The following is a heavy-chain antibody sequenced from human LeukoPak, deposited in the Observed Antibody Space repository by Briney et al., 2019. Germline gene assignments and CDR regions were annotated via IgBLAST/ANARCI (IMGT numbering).Heavy chain of an antibody. CDR2: IYYSGST. CDR1: GGSISSYY. D-gene: IGHD3-10*01. Sequence: SETLSLTCTGSGGSISSYYWSWLRQPPGKGLEWIGYIYYSGSTNYNPSLKSRVTISVDTSKNQFSLKQSSVTAADTAVYYCARHPVRGVIMSWFDPWGQGTLVTVSS. J-gene: IGHJ5*02. V-gene: IGHV4-59*08. CDR3: ARHPVRGVIMSWFDP.